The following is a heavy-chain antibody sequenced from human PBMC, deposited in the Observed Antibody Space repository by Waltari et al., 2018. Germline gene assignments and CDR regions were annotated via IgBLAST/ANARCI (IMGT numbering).Heavy chain of an antibody. CDR1: GGSISSSSYY. D-gene: IGHD3-10*01. CDR2: IYYSGST. J-gene: IGHJ4*02. V-gene: IGHV4-39*07. Sequence: QLQLQESGPGLVKPSETLSLTCTVSGGSISSSSYYWGWIRQPPGKGLEWIGSIYYSGSTYYHPSLKSRVTISVDTSKNQFSRKLSSVTAADTAVYYCARDSSGWFRELSADYWGQGTLVTVSS. CDR3: ARDSSGWFRELSADY.